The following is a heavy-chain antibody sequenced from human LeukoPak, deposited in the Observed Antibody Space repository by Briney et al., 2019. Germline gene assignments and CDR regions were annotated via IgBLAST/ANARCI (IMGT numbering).Heavy chain of an antibody. CDR2: IYYSGST. J-gene: IGHJ4*02. CDR1: GGSISSYY. CDR3: ASRYCSSTSCPLPY. D-gene: IGHD2-2*01. Sequence: SETLSLTCTVSGGSISSYYWSWIRQPPGKGLEWIGYIYYSGSTNYNPSLKSRVTISVDRSKNQFSLKLSSVTAADTAVYYCASRYCSSTSCPLPYWGQGTLVTVSS. V-gene: IGHV4-59*12.